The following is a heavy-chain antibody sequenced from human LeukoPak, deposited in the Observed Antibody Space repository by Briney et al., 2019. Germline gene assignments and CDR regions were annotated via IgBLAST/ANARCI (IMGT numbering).Heavy chain of an antibody. CDR2: ISGSGGST. D-gene: IGHD3-9*01. V-gene: IGHV3-23*01. Sequence: GGSLRLSCAASGFTFSSYGMSWVRQAPGKGLEWVSAISGSGGSTYYADSVKGRFTISRDNSKNTLYLQMNSLRAEDTALYYCAFGDRNFDWINDAFDIWGQGIMVTVSS. CDR3: AFGDRNFDWINDAFDI. CDR1: GFTFSSYG. J-gene: IGHJ3*02.